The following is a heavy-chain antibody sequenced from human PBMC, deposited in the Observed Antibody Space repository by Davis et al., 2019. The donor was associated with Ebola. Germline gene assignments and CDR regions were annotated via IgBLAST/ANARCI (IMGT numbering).Heavy chain of an antibody. D-gene: IGHD1-26*01. V-gene: IGHV3-23*01. J-gene: IGHJ4*02. CDR1: GFTFDDYA. Sequence: GESLKISCAASGFTFDDYAMSWVRQAPGKGLEWVSAISGSGGSTYYADSVKGRFTISRDNSKNTLYLQMNSLRAEDTAVYYCARVTYSGSYSAFDYWGQGTLVTVSS. CDR3: ARVTYSGSYSAFDY. CDR2: ISGSGGST.